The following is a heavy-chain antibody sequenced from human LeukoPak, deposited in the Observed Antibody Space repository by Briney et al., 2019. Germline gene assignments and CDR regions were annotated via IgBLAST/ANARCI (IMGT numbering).Heavy chain of an antibody. CDR3: ARNGYYYDFWSGYLGYFDY. Sequence: PSETLSLTCAVYGGSFSDYYWSWIRQPPGKGLEWIGEINHSGSTNYNPSLKSRVTISVDTSKNQFSLNLSSVTAADTAVYYCARNGYYYDFWSGYLGYFDYWGQGTLVTVSS. CDR1: GGSFSDYY. CDR2: INHSGST. V-gene: IGHV4-34*01. D-gene: IGHD3-3*01. J-gene: IGHJ4*02.